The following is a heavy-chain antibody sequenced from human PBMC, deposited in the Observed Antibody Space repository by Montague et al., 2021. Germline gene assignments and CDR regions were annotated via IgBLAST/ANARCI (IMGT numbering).Heavy chain of an antibody. J-gene: IGHJ6*03. CDR1: GDSISSKGNF. Sequence: ETLSLTCSVSGDSISSKGNFWGWIRQPPGKGLEWIGVLDYSGTTYYSPSLRSRVTISVDTSKSQFSLKVTAVTAADTAVYYCARHRSRHHSMAFVATDHYFYMDVWGTGTTVAVSS. CDR3: ARHRSRHHSMAFVATDHYFYMDV. D-gene: IGHD2/OR15-2a*01. CDR2: LDYSGTT. V-gene: IGHV4-39*01.